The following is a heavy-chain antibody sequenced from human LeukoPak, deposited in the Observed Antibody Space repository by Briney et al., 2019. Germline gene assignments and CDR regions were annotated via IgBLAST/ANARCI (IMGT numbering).Heavy chain of an antibody. CDR2: INGDGGST. D-gene: IGHD5-12*01. Sequence: PGGSLRLSCAASGFTFSSYSMSWVRQAPGKGLEWVSDINGDGGSTYYADSVKGRFTISRDNSKNTLYLQMNSLRAEDTAVYYCAKDRFWGYSGYDESGADYWGQGTLVTVSS. V-gene: IGHV3-23*01. CDR1: GFTFSSYS. CDR3: AKDRFWGYSGYDESGADY. J-gene: IGHJ4*02.